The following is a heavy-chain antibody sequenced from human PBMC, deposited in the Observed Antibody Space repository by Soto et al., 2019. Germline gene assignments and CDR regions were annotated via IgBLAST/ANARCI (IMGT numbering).Heavy chain of an antibody. CDR2: ISGSGGST. Sequence: GGSLRLSCAASGFTFSSYAMSWVRQAPGKGLEWVSAISGSGGSTYYADSVKGRFTISRDNSKNTLYLQMNSLRAEDTAVYYCAKDTEDGSGSYYFDYWAREPWSPSPQ. V-gene: IGHV3-23*01. CDR3: AKDTEDGSGSYYFDY. CDR1: GFTFSSYA. J-gene: IGHJ4*02. D-gene: IGHD3-10*01.